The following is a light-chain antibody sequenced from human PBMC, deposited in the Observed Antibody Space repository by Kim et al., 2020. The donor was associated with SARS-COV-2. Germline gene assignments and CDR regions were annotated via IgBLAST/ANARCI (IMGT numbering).Light chain of an antibody. Sequence: LSPGERVTLSCRASQSVSKYLAWYQQKPGQAPRLLIYDASSRAPGIPARFSGTVSGTDFTLTISTLEPEDFAVYYCQQHNSWPLTFGGGTKVDIK. CDR3: QQHNSWPLT. CDR1: QSVSKY. V-gene: IGKV3-11*01. CDR2: DAS. J-gene: IGKJ4*01.